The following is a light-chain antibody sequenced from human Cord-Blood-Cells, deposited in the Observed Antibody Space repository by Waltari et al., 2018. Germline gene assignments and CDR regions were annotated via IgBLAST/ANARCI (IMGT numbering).Light chain of an antibody. Sequence: EIVFTQSPGTLSLSPGERATLSCRASQSVSSSYLAWYQQKPGQAPRLPIYGASSRATGIPDRFSGSGSGTDFTLTISRLEPEDFAVYYCQQYGSSPRTFGQGTKVEIK. CDR3: QQYGSSPRT. V-gene: IGKV3-20*01. CDR2: GAS. J-gene: IGKJ1*01. CDR1: QSVSSSY.